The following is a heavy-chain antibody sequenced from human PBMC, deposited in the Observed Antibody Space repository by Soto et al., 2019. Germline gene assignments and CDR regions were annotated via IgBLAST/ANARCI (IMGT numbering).Heavy chain of an antibody. V-gene: IGHV1-46*03. Sequence: QVQLVQSGAEAKKPGASVKVSCKASGYTFTSYYIHWVRQAPGQGLEWMGIINPSGGSTTYAQKFQGRGTMTRDTSTITVYMELSSLRSEDTAVYYCTRAPSYGAFDIWGQGTMVTVSS. D-gene: IGHD4-17*01. J-gene: IGHJ3*02. CDR1: GYTFTSYY. CDR3: TRAPSYGAFDI. CDR2: INPSGGST.